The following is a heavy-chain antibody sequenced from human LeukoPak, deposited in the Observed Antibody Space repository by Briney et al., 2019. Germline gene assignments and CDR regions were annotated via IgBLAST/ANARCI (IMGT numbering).Heavy chain of an antibody. CDR1: GGSISSYY. CDR2: INHSGST. V-gene: IGHV4-34*01. D-gene: IGHD6-19*01. Sequence: PSETLSLTCTVSGGSISSYYWSWIRQPPGKGLEWIGEINHSGSTNYNPSLKSRVTISVDTSKNQFSLKLSSVTAADTAVYYCARRSGYSSLNYWGQGTLVTVSS. J-gene: IGHJ4*02. CDR3: ARRSGYSSLNY.